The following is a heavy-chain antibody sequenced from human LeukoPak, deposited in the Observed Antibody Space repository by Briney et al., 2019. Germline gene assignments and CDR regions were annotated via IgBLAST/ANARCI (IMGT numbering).Heavy chain of an antibody. V-gene: IGHV1-8*01. CDR2: TSPNTGYI. J-gene: IGHJ4*02. Sequence: ASVKVSCKTSGYTFTSYDMNWVRQAAGQGLEWMGWTSPNTGYIYYARKFQGRMTMATNTATRTVYMELSSLRSEDTAVYNCATSRYCSNGVCPFDYWGQGTLVTVSS. CDR3: ATSRYCSNGVCPFDY. CDR1: GYTFTSYD. D-gene: IGHD2-8*01.